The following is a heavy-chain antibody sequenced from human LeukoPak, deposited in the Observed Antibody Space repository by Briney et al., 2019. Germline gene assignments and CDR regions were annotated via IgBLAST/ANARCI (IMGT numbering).Heavy chain of an antibody. CDR2: ISGSGGST. V-gene: IGHV3-23*01. J-gene: IGHJ4*02. CDR3: AKGFTVVIDPFDY. Sequence: GGSLRLSCAASGFTFSSYGMSWVRQAPGKGLEWVSAISGSGGSTYYADSVKGRFTISRDNSKNTLYLQMNSLRAEDTAVYYCAKGFTVVIDPFDYWGQGTLVTVSS. CDR1: GFTFSSYG. D-gene: IGHD4-23*01.